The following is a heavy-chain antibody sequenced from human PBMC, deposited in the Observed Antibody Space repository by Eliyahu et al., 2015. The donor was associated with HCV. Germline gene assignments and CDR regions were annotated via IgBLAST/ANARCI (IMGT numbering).Heavy chain of an antibody. Sequence: QVQLQESGLGLVKPSQTLSLTCTVSGGSISSGGYYWNWIRQHPRKGLEWIGYIYYIGSTDYNPSLKSRVTISVDTSKNQFSLKLRYVTAADTAVYYCARDSGSYSNYFDYWGQGILVTVSS. J-gene: IGHJ4*02. D-gene: IGHD1-26*01. CDR3: ARDSGSYSNYFDY. V-gene: IGHV4-31*03. CDR2: IYYIGST. CDR1: GGSISSGGYY.